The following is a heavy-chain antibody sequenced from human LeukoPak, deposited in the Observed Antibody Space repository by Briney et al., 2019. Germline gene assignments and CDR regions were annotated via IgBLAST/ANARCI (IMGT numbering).Heavy chain of an antibody. D-gene: IGHD3-22*01. CDR1: GGTFSSYA. J-gene: IGHJ4*02. V-gene: IGHV1-69*05. CDR2: IIPIFGTA. Sequence: SVKVSCKGSGGTFSSYAISWVRQAPGQGLEWMGGIIPIFGTANYAQKFQGRVTITTDESTSTAYMELSSLRSEDTAVYYCARGKMEYYYDSSGYLDYWGQGTLVTVSS. CDR3: ARGKMEYYYDSSGYLDY.